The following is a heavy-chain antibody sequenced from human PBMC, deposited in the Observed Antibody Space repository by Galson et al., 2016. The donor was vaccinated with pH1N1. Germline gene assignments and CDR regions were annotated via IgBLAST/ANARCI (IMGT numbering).Heavy chain of an antibody. J-gene: IGHJ2*01. Sequence: SVKVSCKASGGTFNSNGLSWVRQAPGQGLEWMGRIIPILGTTNYAQKFQGKITITADGSTSTAYMELSSLRSEDTALYYCAREDYYDVDLSDWYFDLWGRGSLVTVSS. CDR1: GGTFNSNG. CDR2: IIPILGTT. D-gene: IGHD3-22*01. V-gene: IGHV1-69*13. CDR3: AREDYYDVDLSDWYFDL.